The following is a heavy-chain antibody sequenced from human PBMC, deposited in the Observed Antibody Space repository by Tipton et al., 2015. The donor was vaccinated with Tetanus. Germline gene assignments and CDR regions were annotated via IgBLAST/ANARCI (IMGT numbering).Heavy chain of an antibody. J-gene: IGHJ3*02. V-gene: IGHV4-30-4*01. CDR2: IYYSGTT. D-gene: IGHD2-15*01. CDR3: SRHGDRAAVVARDASDS. Sequence: LRLSCTVSGGSIISADHYWSWIRQPPGKGLEWIGYIYYSGTTYYRPSLKSRVTISVDTSNNHFSPKLSSVTAADTAVYYCSRHGDRAAVVARDASDSCGHGTMVNVSS. CDR1: GGSIISADHY.